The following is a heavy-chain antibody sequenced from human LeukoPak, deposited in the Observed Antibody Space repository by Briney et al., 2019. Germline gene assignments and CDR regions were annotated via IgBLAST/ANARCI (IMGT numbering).Heavy chain of an antibody. CDR1: GGSFSGYY. V-gene: IGHV4-34*01. D-gene: IGHD3-16*02. Sequence: SETLSLTCAVYGGSFSGYYWSWIRQPPGKGREWIGEINHSGSTNYNPSLKSRVTISVDTSKNQFSLKLSSVTAADTAVYYCARGITYDYVWGSYRYIFDYWGQGTLVTVSS. CDR2: INHSGST. J-gene: IGHJ4*02. CDR3: ARGITYDYVWGSYRYIFDY.